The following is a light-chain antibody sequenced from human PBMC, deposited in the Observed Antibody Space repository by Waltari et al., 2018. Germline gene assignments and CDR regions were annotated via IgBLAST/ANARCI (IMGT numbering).Light chain of an antibody. CDR2: DVS. J-gene: IGLJ2*01. CDR1: SSDVGNYNY. CDR3: CSYAGSYTFVI. Sequence: QSALTQPASVSGSPGQSVTISCTGTSSDVGNYNYVSWYQQLPNKAPKLMIYDVSERPSGVPDRFSGSKSGNTASLTISGLLSEDEADYYCCSYAGSYTFVIFGGGTKLTVL. V-gene: IGLV2-11*01.